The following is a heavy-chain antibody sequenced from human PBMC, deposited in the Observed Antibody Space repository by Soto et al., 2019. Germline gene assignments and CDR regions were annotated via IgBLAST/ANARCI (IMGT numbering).Heavy chain of an antibody. CDR2: IKQDGSEK. D-gene: IGHD6-13*01. CDR3: ARVAVAGGGVDS. CDR1: GFTLSSYW. Sequence: EVQLVESGGGLVQPGGSLRLSCAASGFTLSSYWMSWVRQAPGKGLEWVANIKQDGSEKYYVDSVKGRFTISRDNTKNSLYLQMNSLRAEDTAVYYCARVAVAGGGVDSWGQGTLVTVSS. V-gene: IGHV3-7*01. J-gene: IGHJ4*02.